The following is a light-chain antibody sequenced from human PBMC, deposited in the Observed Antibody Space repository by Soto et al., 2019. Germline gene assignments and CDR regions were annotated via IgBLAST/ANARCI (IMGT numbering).Light chain of an antibody. CDR2: GNN. CDR1: SSNIGSNY. J-gene: IGLJ1*01. Sequence: QSVLTQPPSASGAPGQTVTISCSGSSSNIGSNYVYWYQQLPGTAPKLLIYGNNQRPSGVPDRFSGSKSGTSASLAISGLRSEDEADYYCNSYAGSIYVFGTGTKLTVL. CDR3: NSYAGSIYV. V-gene: IGLV1-47*02.